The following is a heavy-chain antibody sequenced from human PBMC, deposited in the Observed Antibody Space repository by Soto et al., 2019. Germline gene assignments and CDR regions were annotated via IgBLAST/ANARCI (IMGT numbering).Heavy chain of an antibody. V-gene: IGHV1-18*01. Sequence: ASVKVSCKASGYTFTSYGISWVRQAPGQGLEWMGWISAYNGNTNYAQKLQGRVTMTTDTSTSTAYMELRSLRSGDTAVYYCARDASYSSYFYYYYYGMDVWGQGTTVTVSS. CDR2: ISAYNGNT. D-gene: IGHD6-6*01. CDR3: ARDASYSSYFYYYYYGMDV. CDR1: GYTFTSYG. J-gene: IGHJ6*02.